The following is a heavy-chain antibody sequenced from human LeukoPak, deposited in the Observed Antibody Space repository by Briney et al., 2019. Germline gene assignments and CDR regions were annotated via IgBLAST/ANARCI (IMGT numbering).Heavy chain of an antibody. CDR1: GFTFSSYS. V-gene: IGHV3-48*02. CDR3: ARVHDYGDYYYGMDV. CDR2: ISSSSTI. J-gene: IGHJ6*02. Sequence: PGGSLRLSCAASGFTFSSYSMNWVRQAPGKGLEWVSYISSSSTIYYADSVKGRFTISRDNAKNSLYLQMNSLRDEDTAVYYCARVHDYGDYYYGMDVWGQGTTVTVSS. D-gene: IGHD4-17*01.